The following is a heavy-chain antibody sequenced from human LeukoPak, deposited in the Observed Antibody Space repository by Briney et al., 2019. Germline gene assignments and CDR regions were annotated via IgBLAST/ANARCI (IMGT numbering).Heavy chain of an antibody. V-gene: IGHV4-30-2*01. D-gene: IGHD1-26*01. CDR2: IYHSGST. CDR3: ARGISKQWELPDAFDI. Sequence: PQTLSLTCTVSGGSISSGGYYWSWIRQPPGKGLEWIGYIYHSGSTYYNPSLKSRVTISVDRSKNQFSLKLSSVTAADTAVYYCARGISKQWELPDAFDIWGQGTMVTVSS. J-gene: IGHJ3*02. CDR1: GGSISSGGYY.